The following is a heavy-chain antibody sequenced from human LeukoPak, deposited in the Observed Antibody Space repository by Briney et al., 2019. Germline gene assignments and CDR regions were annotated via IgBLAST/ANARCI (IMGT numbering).Heavy chain of an antibody. Sequence: AASVKVSCKASGYTFTSYDINWVRQATGQGLEWMGWMNPNSGNTGYAQKFQGRVTMTRNTSISTAYMELSSLRSEDTAVYYCARGLTTVTRLQGDFDYWGQGTLVTVSS. J-gene: IGHJ4*02. D-gene: IGHD4-17*01. CDR3: ARGLTTVTRLQGDFDY. V-gene: IGHV1-8*01. CDR2: MNPNSGNT. CDR1: GYTFTSYD.